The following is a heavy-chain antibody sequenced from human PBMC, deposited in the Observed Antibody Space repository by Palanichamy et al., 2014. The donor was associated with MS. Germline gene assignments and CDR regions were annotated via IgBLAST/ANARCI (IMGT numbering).Heavy chain of an antibody. CDR2: IYPGNSDA. CDR1: GYSFTSYW. Sequence: EVQLVQSGAEVKKPGESLKISCKGSGYSFTSYWIGWVRQMPGKGLEWMGIIYPGNSDARYSPSFQGQVTLSADKSISTAYLQWSSLKASDTAMYFCARQEEGTAAPSFPFDYWGQGTLVTVSS. D-gene: IGHD6-13*01. J-gene: IGHJ4*02. V-gene: IGHV5-51*01. CDR3: ARQEEGTAAPSFPFDY.